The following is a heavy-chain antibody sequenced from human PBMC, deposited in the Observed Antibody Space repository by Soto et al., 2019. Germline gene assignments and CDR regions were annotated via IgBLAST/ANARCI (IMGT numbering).Heavy chain of an antibody. J-gene: IGHJ5*02. V-gene: IGHV4-30-2*01. CDR2: IFHSGST. D-gene: IGHD2-15*01. CDR3: ARDLKEYCSDGKCNWFDP. CDR1: GGSISSGGYS. Sequence: SETLSLTCAVSGGSISSGGYSWSWLRQPPGKGLEWIGYIFHSGSTYYNPSLKSRVTISVDGSKNHFSLQLRSVTAADAAVYYCARDLKEYCSDGKCNWFDPWGQGTLVTVSS.